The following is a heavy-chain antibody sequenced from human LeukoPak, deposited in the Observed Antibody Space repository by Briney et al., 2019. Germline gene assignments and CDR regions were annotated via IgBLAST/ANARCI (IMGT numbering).Heavy chain of an antibody. CDR2: VNHNGST. CDR1: GGSFSGYY. Sequence: SETLSLTCAVYGGSFSGYYWSWIRQPPGKGLEWIGEVNHNGSTNYNPSLKSRVTVSVDTPKNQFSLKLSSVTAADKAVYYCARGRGVVIPATIPTKWHFDLWGRGTLVTVSS. J-gene: IGHJ2*01. V-gene: IGHV4-34*01. D-gene: IGHD2-2*02. CDR3: ARGRGVVIPATIPTKWHFDL.